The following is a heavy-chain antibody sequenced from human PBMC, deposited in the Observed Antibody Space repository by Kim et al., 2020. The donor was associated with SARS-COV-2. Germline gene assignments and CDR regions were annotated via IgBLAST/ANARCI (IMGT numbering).Heavy chain of an antibody. Sequence: SETLSLTCAVYGGSFSGYYWSWIRQPPGKGLEWIGEINHSGSTNYNPSLKSRVTISVDTSKNQFSLKLSSVTAAATAVYYCARWVGYYRNYYYYGMDVWGQGTPVTVSS. D-gene: IGHD3-22*01. J-gene: IGHJ6*02. CDR2: INHSGST. V-gene: IGHV4-34*01. CDR1: GGSFSGYY. CDR3: ARWVGYYRNYYYYGMDV.